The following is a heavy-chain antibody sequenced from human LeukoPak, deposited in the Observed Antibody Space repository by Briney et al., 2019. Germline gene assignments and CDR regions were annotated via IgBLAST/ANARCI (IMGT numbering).Heavy chain of an antibody. J-gene: IGHJ4*02. V-gene: IGHV3-7*01. D-gene: IGHD3-16*01. CDR1: GFTFSRSW. CDR2: IKQDGSEK. Sequence: GGSLRLSCAASGFTFSRSWMSWVRQAPGKGLEWVANIKQDGSEKYYVDSVKGRFTISRDNAKNSLYLQMNSLRAEDTAVYYCARDGANWGQGTLVTVSS. CDR3: ARDGAN.